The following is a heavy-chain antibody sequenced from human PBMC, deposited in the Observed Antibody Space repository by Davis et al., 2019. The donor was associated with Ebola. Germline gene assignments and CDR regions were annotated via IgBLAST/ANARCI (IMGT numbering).Heavy chain of an antibody. CDR2: ITWNSGHI. CDR1: GFTFSESW. Sequence: SLKISCAASGFTFSESWMSWVRQAPGKGLEWVSGITWNSGHIDYADSVKGRFTISRDNARNSLFLQMNSLRDEDTAFYYCAKGTAWTMDRYFDHWGQGTLVTVSS. CDR3: AKGTAWTMDRYFDH. J-gene: IGHJ4*02. D-gene: IGHD4/OR15-4a*01. V-gene: IGHV3-9*01.